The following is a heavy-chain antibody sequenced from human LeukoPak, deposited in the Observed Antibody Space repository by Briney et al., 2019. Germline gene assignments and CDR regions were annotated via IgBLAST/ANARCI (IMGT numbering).Heavy chain of an antibody. Sequence: ASVKVSCKASGYTFTSYDINWVRQATGQGLEWMGWMNPNSGNTGYAQKFQGRVTMTRNTSISTAYMELSSLRSEDTAVYYCARARRDLGAFDYWGQGTLVTVSS. D-gene: IGHD2-21*02. J-gene: IGHJ4*02. CDR1: GYTFTSYD. CDR3: ARARRDLGAFDY. V-gene: IGHV1-8*01. CDR2: MNPNSGNT.